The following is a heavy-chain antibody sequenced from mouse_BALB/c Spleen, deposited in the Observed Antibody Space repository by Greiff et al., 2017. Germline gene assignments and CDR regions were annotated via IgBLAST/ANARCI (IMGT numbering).Heavy chain of an antibody. J-gene: IGHJ3*01. D-gene: IGHD2-4*01. CDR2: IYPGDGDT. V-gene: IGHV1-87*01. CDR3: ARMGDYDREFAY. Sequence: VQGVESGAELARPGASVKLSCKASGYTFTSYWMQWVKQRPGQGLEWIGAIYPGDGDTRYTQKFKGKATLTADKSSSTAYMQLSSLASEDSAVYYCARMGDYDREFAYWGQGTLVTVSA. CDR1: GYTFTSYW.